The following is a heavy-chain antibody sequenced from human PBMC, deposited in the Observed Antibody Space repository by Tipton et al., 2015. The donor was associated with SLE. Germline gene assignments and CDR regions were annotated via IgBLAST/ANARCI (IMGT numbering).Heavy chain of an antibody. J-gene: IGHJ4*02. V-gene: IGHV4-61*02. CDR1: GGSISSGSYY. CDR3: ASGAVVSPFDY. Sequence: TLSLTCTVSGGSISSGSYYWSWTRQPAGKGLEWIGRIYTSGSTNYNPSLKSRVTISVDTSKNQFSLKLSSVTAADTAVYYCASGAVVSPFDYWGQGTLVTVSS. CDR2: IYTSGST. D-gene: IGHD4-23*01.